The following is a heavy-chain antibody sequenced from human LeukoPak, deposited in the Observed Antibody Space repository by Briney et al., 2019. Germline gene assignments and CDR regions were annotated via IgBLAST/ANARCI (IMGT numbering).Heavy chain of an antibody. CDR3: AIDRYCSGGCCYGEAFDL. Sequence: GGSLRLSCTASRFTVRSYYMSCVRQSPRKGLEWVSIMYSGCSTDYADSVKGRFIISRDHSKNTLYLQMNSLRAEDTAVYYCAIDRYCSGGCCYGEAFDLWGQGTMVTVSS. CDR1: RFTVRSYY. CDR2: MYSGCST. D-gene: IGHD2-15*01. V-gene: IGHV3-53*01. J-gene: IGHJ3*01.